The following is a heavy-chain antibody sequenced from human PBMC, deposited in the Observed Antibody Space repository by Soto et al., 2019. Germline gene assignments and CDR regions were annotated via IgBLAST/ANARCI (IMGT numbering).Heavy chain of an antibody. CDR2: ISGAGNSA. D-gene: IGHD2-21*01. Sequence: EVQLLESGGGLVQPGGSLRLSCTASGFTFSNHAMSWVRQAPGKGLEWVSAISGAGNSASHAHSVQGRFIISRDNSKNTLFLQMNSLRAEDTATYYCAKNDCGTITCQLVDHWGQGILVTVSS. J-gene: IGHJ4*02. CDR3: AKNDCGTITCQLVDH. V-gene: IGHV3-23*01. CDR1: GFTFSNHA.